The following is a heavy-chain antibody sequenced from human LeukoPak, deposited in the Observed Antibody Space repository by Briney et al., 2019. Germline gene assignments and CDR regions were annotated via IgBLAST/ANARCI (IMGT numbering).Heavy chain of an antibody. CDR1: GFTVSSNY. CDR3: ARELRYFDWFLGTLRSPVFDGMDV. CDR2: IYNGDST. V-gene: IGHV3-66*01. J-gene: IGHJ6*02. Sequence: GGSLRLSCAASGFTVSSNYMSWVRHAPGEGLEWVSVIYNGDSTYYPDSVKGRFTISRDNSKNTLYLQMNRMRAEDTAVYYCARELRYFDWFLGTLRSPVFDGMDVWGQGTTVTVSS. D-gene: IGHD3-9*01.